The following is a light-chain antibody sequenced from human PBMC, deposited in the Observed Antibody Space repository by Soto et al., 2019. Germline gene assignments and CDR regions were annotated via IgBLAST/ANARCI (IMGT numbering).Light chain of an antibody. CDR1: QSISSG. CDR3: QHPWT. V-gene: IGKV1-5*01. Sequence: DIQMTKSPSTLSASVGDRVTITCRASQSISSGLAWYQQKPGKAPKLMIYDASSLDSGVPSRFSGRGSVTEFTLTISSLQPDDFATYYCQHPWTFGQGTEVEIK. J-gene: IGKJ1*01. CDR2: DAS.